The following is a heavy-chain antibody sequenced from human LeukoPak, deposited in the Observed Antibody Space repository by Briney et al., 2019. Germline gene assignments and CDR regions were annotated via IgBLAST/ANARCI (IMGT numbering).Heavy chain of an antibody. Sequence: GGSLRLSCAASGFTFSSNGMHWVRQAPGKGLEWVAGISYDGGNKYYADSVKGRFTISRDNSKNTLYLQMNSLRAEDTAVYYCARAGSGSYGGPPLHFDYWGQGTLVTVSS. CDR2: ISYDGGNK. V-gene: IGHV3-30*03. CDR1: GFTFSSNG. D-gene: IGHD3-10*01. CDR3: ARAGSGSYGGPPLHFDY. J-gene: IGHJ4*02.